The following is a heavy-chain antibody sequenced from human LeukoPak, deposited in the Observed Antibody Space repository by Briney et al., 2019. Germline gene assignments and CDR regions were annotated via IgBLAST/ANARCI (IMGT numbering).Heavy chain of an antibody. Sequence: SGGSLRLSCAASGFTFSSYAMHWVRQAPGKGLEWVAVISYDGSNKYYADSVKGRFTISRDNSKNTLSLQMNSLSAEDTAIYFCAKSSVFIPQFFDSWGQGILVTVSS. CDR2: ISYDGSNK. J-gene: IGHJ4*02. CDR1: GFTFSSYA. V-gene: IGHV3-30-3*02. D-gene: IGHD5-24*01. CDR3: AKSSVFIPQFFDS.